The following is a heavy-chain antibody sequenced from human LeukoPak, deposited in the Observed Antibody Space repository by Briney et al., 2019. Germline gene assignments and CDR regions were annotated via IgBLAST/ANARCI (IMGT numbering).Heavy chain of an antibody. CDR1: GYTFTGYY. V-gene: IGHV1-2*02. D-gene: IGHD6-6*01. Sequence: ASVTVSCKASGYTFTGYYMHWVRQAPGQGLKWMGWINPNSGGTNYAQKFQGRVTMTRDTSISTAYMELSRLRSDDTAVYYCARDREQLVAFDIWGQGTMVTVSS. J-gene: IGHJ3*02. CDR3: ARDREQLVAFDI. CDR2: INPNSGGT.